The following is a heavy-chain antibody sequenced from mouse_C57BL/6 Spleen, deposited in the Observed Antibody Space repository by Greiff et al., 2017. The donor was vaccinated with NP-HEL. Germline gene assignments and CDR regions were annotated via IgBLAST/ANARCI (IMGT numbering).Heavy chain of an antibody. CDR3: ARSDYDYDGAWFAY. V-gene: IGHV1-82*01. D-gene: IGHD2-4*01. J-gene: IGHJ3*01. CDR2: IYPGDGDT. CDR1: GYAFSSSW. Sequence: VQLVESGPELVKPGASVKISCKASGYAFSSSWMNWVKQRPGKGLEWIGRIYPGDGDTNYNGKFKGKATLTADKSSSTAYMQLSSLISEDSAVYFCARSDYDYDGAWFAYWGQGTLVTVSA.